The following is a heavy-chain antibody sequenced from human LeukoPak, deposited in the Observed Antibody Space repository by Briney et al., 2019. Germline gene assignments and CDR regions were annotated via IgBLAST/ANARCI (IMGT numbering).Heavy chain of an antibody. Sequence: PGGSLRLSCAASGFTFSSYAMSWVRQAPGKGLEWVSAISGSGGSTYYADSVKGRFTISRDNSKNTLYLQMNSLRAEDTAVYYCAKGTDYYGSGSHHFDYWGQGTLVTVSS. CDR3: AKGTDYYGSGSHHFDY. J-gene: IGHJ4*02. D-gene: IGHD3-10*01. V-gene: IGHV3-23*01. CDR1: GFTFSSYA. CDR2: ISGSGGST.